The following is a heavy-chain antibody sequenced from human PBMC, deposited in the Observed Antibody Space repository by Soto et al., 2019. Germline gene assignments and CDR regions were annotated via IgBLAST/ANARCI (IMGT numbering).Heavy chain of an antibody. CDR2: IYYSGST. J-gene: IGHJ6*02. D-gene: IGHD3-10*01. Sequence: SETLSLTCTVSGGSISSYYWSWIRQPPGKGLEWIGYIYYSGSTNYNPSLKSRVTISVDTSKNQFSLKLSSVTAADTAVYYCAGSGEVAGRFDGMDVWGQGTTVTVSS. CDR3: AGSGEVAGRFDGMDV. V-gene: IGHV4-59*01. CDR1: GGSISSYY.